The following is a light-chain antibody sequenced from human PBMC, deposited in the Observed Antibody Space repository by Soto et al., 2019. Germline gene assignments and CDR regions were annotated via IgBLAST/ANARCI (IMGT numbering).Light chain of an antibody. CDR3: CSYAGSSTFGDYV. V-gene: IGLV2-23*03. Sequence: QSVLTQPASVSGSPGQSITISCTGTSSDVGSYNLVSWYQQHPGKAPKLMIYEGSKRPSGVSNRFSGSKSGNTASLTISGLQAEDGADYYCCSYAGSSTFGDYVFGTGTKLTVL. CDR1: SSDVGSYNL. J-gene: IGLJ1*01. CDR2: EGS.